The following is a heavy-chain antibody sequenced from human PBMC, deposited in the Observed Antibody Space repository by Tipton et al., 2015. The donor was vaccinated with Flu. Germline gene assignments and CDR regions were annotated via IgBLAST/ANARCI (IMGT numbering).Heavy chain of an antibody. CDR3: AREPMTTRLPNWFDP. J-gene: IGHJ5*02. Sequence: TLSLTCTVSGGFMSSYCWSWIRQPAGKGLEWIGRIYTSGSTNYNPSLKSRVTMSVDTSKNQFSLKLSSVTAADTAVYYCAREPMTTRLPNWFDPWGQGTLVTVSS. D-gene: IGHD4-11*01. V-gene: IGHV4-4*07. CDR2: IYTSGST. CDR1: GGFMSSYC.